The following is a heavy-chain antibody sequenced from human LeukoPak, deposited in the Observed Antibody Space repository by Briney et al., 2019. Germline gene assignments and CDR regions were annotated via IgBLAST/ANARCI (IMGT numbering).Heavy chain of an antibody. Sequence: GGSLRLSCAASGFTFSIYWMSWVRQPPGRGLEWVAHIKPDGSEKHYVDSVNGRFTISRDNAKGSLYLQMNSLRAEDTAVYYCTREYLTVSYFDYWGQGTLVTVSS. CDR2: IKPDGSEK. D-gene: IGHD4-11*01. J-gene: IGHJ4*02. V-gene: IGHV3-7*05. CDR1: GFTFSIYW. CDR3: TREYLTVSYFDY.